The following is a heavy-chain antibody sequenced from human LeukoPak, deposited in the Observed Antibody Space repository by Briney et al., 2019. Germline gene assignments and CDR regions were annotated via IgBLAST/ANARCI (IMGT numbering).Heavy chain of an antibody. J-gene: IGHJ4*02. CDR1: GGSISSSNSY. V-gene: IGHV4-39*07. D-gene: IGHD3-10*01. CDR2: INHSGST. CDR3: ARRGSGSYYKYYFDY. Sequence: SETLSLTCIVSGGSISSSNSYWDWIRQPPGKGLEWIGEINHSGSTNYNPSLKSRVTISVDTSKNQFSLKLSSVTAADTAVYYCARRGSGSYYKYYFDYWGQGTLVTVSS.